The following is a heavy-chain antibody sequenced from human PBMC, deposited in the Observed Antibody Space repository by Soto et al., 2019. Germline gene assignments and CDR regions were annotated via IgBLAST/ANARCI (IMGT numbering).Heavy chain of an antibody. CDR2: IYYSGSI. J-gene: IGHJ3*02. V-gene: IGHV4-28*02. CDR1: GYSISSSNW. Sequence: SQTLSLTCAVSGYSISSSNWWGWIRQPPGKGLEWIGYIYYSGSIYYNPSLKSRVTMSVDTSKNQFSLKLSSVTAVDTAVYYCARRIGEGYSGSYAFDIWGQGTMVTVSS. CDR3: ARRIGEGYSGSYAFDI. D-gene: IGHD1-26*01.